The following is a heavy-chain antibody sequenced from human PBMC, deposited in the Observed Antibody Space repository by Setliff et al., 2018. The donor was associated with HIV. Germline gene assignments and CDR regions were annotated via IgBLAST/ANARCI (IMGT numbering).Heavy chain of an antibody. V-gene: IGHV1-18*01. CDR1: GYTFTSYG. CDR2: ISAYNGNT. CDR3: ARDVSEWETYWYFDL. Sequence: ASVKVSCKASGYTFTSYGISWVRQAPGQGLEWMGWISAYNGNTNYAQKFQGRVTMTTDTSTSTAYMELRSLRSDDTAVYYCARDVSEWETYWYFDLWGRGTPVTVSS. J-gene: IGHJ2*01. D-gene: IGHD1-26*01.